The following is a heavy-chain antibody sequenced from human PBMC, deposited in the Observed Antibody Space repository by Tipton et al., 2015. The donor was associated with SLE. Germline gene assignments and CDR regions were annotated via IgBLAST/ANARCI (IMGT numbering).Heavy chain of an antibody. Sequence: TLSLTCTVSGGSISSGSYYWSWIRQPAGKGLEWIGRIYTSGSTNYNPSLKSRVTISGDTSKNQFSLKLTYVTAADTAVYYCARGGVGGYDYFDHWGQGTLVTVSS. CDR3: ARGGVGGYDYFDH. CDR1: GGSISSGSYY. J-gene: IGHJ4*02. CDR2: IYTSGST. V-gene: IGHV4-61*02. D-gene: IGHD5-12*01.